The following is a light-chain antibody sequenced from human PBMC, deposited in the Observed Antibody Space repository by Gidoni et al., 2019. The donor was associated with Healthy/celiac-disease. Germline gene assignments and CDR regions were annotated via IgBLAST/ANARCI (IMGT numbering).Light chain of an antibody. CDR3: QQSYST. CDR1: QSISSY. J-gene: IGKJ1*01. V-gene: IGKV1-39*01. CDR2: AAS. Sequence: DIQMTQSPSSLSASVGDRVTITCRTSQSISSYLNWYQQKPGKAPKLLIYAASSLLSGVPSRFSGSGSGTDFSLTISSLQPEDFATYYCQQSYSTFGQGTKVEIK.